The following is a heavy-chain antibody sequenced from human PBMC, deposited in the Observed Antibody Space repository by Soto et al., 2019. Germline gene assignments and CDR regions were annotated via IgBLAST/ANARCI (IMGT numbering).Heavy chain of an antibody. CDR2: ITRDGYNK. Sequence: PGVSLRLSCAVSGFIFKNYALNWVRQAPGKGLEWVASITRDGYNKYYADSVKGRFTISRDNSKNTLSLQMTALRVEDSSVYYCTKSSGGSSSVGMDYWGPGTLVTVSS. CDR1: GFIFKNYA. V-gene: IGHV3-30*04. CDR3: TKSSGGSSSVGMDY. D-gene: IGHD6-6*01. J-gene: IGHJ4*02.